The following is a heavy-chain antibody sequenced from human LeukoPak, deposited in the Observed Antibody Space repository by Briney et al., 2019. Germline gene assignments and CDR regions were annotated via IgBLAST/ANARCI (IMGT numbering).Heavy chain of an antibody. CDR1: GYVFTNYW. J-gene: IGHJ3*02. Sequence: GESLKISCKGSGYVFTNYWIAWVRQVPEKGLEWMGIIHPGSSNTKYGPSFQGQVAISADKSISTAYLHWNNLRASDTAMYYCGSHYETSGYFGFDIWGQGTMVTV. D-gene: IGHD3-22*01. CDR3: GSHYETSGYFGFDI. CDR2: IHPGSSNT. V-gene: IGHV5-51*01.